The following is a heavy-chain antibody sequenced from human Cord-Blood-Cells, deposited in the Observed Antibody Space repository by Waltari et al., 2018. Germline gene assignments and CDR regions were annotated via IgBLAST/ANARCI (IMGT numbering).Heavy chain of an antibody. CDR3: ASSLTVELGIGSNLDY. V-gene: IGHV1-2*02. D-gene: IGHD7-27*01. CDR2: INPNSGGT. CDR1: GYTFTGHY. Sequence: QVQLVQSGAEVKKPGASVKVSCKASGYTFTGHYMHWVRQAPGQGLEWMGWINPNSGGTNYAQKFQGRVTMTRDTSISTAYMELSRLRSDDTAVYYCASSLTVELGIGSNLDYWGQGTLVTVSS. J-gene: IGHJ4*02.